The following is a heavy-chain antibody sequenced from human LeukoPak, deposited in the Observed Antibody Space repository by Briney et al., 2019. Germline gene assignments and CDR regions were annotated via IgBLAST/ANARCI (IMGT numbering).Heavy chain of an antibody. CDR2: LSPNSGQT. CDR3: TRGNVVAGDC. J-gene: IGHJ4*02. D-gene: IGHD6-19*01. V-gene: IGHV1-8*01. Sequence: ASVKVSCKASGYTFTTYDINWARQATGQGLEWMGWLSPNSGQTAYAQKFQGRVTMTRDISISTFYLELSSLTSEDTAVYYCTRGNVVAGDCWGQGTLVTVSS. CDR1: GYTFTTYD.